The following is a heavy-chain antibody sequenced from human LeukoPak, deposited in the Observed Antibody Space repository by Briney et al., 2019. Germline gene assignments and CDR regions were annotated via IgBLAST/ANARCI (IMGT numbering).Heavy chain of an antibody. CDR2: INQDGSQN. V-gene: IGHV3-7*01. J-gene: IGHJ4*02. Sequence: GGSLRLSCAASGFTFSSYWMSWVRQAPGKGLEWVANINQDGSQNDYVDSVKGRFTISRDNAKNSLFLQMNTLRAEDTAVYYCARETTAPYRHFDYWGQGALVTVSS. CDR3: ARETTAPYRHFDY. CDR1: GFTFSSYW. D-gene: IGHD4-17*01.